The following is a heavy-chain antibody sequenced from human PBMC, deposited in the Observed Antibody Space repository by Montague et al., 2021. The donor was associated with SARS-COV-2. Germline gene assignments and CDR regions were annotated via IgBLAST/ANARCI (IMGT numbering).Heavy chain of an antibody. D-gene: IGHD2-2*01. V-gene: IGHV3-9*01. J-gene: IGHJ5*02. Sequence: SLRLSCAASGFTFGNYAMHWVRQPPGKGLEWVSGISWSSGTRRYSDSVKGRFTISRDNAKNSLFLQMNSLRVEDTALYYCTKDFERTVSNTNNWFDPWGQGNLVTVSS. CDR1: GFTFGNYA. CDR3: TKDFERTVSNTNNWFDP. CDR2: ISWSSGTR.